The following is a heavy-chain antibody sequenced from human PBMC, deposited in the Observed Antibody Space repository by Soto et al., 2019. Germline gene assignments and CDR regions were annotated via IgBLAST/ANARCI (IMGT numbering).Heavy chain of an antibody. Sequence: QVQLQESGPGLVKPSQTLSLTCTVSGGSISSGGYYWSWIRQHPGKGLEWIGYIYYSGSTYYNPSLKSRVTTSVDTSKTQFSLKLSSVTAADTAVYYFARDVSSSWFSSFFDYWGQGTLVTVSS. CDR1: GGSISSGGYY. J-gene: IGHJ4*02. D-gene: IGHD6-13*01. CDR2: IYYSGST. V-gene: IGHV4-31*03. CDR3: ARDVSSSWFSSFFDY.